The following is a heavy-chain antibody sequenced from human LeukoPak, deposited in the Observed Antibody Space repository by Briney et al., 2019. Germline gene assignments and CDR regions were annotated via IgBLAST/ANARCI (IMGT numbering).Heavy chain of an antibody. J-gene: IGHJ4*02. CDR2: ISGSGGST. D-gene: IGHD6-19*01. CDR1: GFTFSSYA. CDR3: AKDFRSSGWYYVDY. V-gene: IGHV3-23*01. Sequence: GGSLRLSCAASGFTFSSYAMSWVRQAPGKGLEWVSAISGSGGSTYYADSVKGRFIISRDNSKNTLYLQMNSLRAEDTAVYYCAKDFRSSGWYYVDYWGQGTLVTVSS.